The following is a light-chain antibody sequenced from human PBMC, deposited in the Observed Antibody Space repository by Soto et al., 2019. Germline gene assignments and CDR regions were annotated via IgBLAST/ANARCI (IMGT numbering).Light chain of an antibody. Sequence: EVVMTQSPATLSVFPGERVTLSCRASQSVSSSLAWYQQKPGQAPRLLIYSASTRATGIPARFSGSGSGTXXXXXXSSLESEDFAVYYCQQYINGYTFGQGTKLEIK. CDR2: SAS. V-gene: IGKV3-15*01. CDR3: QQYINGYT. J-gene: IGKJ2*01. CDR1: QSVSSS.